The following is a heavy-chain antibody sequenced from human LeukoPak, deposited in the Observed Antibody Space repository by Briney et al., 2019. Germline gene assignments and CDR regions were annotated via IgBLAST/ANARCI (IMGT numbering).Heavy chain of an antibody. J-gene: IGHJ5*02. CDR1: GYTFTSYY. CDR2: INPSGGST. Sequence: GASVKVSCKASGYTFTSYYMHWVRQAPGQGLEWMGIINPSGGSTSYAQKFQGRVTMTRDTSTSTVYMELSSLRSEDTAVYYCARGGLVPAAIRRGWFDPWGQGTLVTVSS. D-gene: IGHD2-2*01. V-gene: IGHV1-46*01. CDR3: ARGGLVPAAIRRGWFDP.